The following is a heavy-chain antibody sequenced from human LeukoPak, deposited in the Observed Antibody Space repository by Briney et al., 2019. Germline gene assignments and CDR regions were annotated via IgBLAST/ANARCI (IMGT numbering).Heavy chain of an antibody. V-gene: IGHV4-39*07. J-gene: IGHJ4*02. CDR1: GGSISSSSYY. D-gene: IGHD5-24*01. CDR3: ARVEMATITFDYFDY. Sequence: SETLSLTCTVSGGSISSSSYYWGWIRQPPGKGLEWIGSIYYSGSTYYNPSLKSRVTISVDTSKNQFSLKLSSVTAADTAVYYCARVEMATITFDYFDYWGQGTLVTVSS. CDR2: IYYSGST.